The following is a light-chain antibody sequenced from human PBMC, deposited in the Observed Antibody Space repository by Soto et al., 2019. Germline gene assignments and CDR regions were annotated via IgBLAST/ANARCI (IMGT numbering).Light chain of an antibody. CDR2: EVT. J-gene: IGLJ1*01. Sequence: QSLGTQPPSASGSPGQSFTISCTGTISDVGGYNYVSWYQHHPGKAPKLMIYEVTKRPSGVPDRFSGSKYGNTASLTVSGLQAEDEADYYCSSYAGSDSFAVFGTGTKVTVL. V-gene: IGLV2-8*01. CDR3: SSYAGSDSFAV. CDR1: ISDVGGYNY.